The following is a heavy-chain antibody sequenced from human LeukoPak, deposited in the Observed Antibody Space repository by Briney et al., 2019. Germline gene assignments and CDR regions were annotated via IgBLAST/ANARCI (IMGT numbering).Heavy chain of an antibody. J-gene: IGHJ4*02. CDR1: GGSFSGYY. CDR2: VYHTGST. CDR3: ARDFDLAVAGFGY. V-gene: IGHV4-34*01. Sequence: SETLSLTCAVYGGSFSGYYWSCIRQPPGKGLEWIGEVYHTGSTNYNPSLKSRVTISVDTSKNQFSLRLSSVAAADTAVYYCARDFDLAVAGFGYWGQGTLVTVSS. D-gene: IGHD6-19*01.